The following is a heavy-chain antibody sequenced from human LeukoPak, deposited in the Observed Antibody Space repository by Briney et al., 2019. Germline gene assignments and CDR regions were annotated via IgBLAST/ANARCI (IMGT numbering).Heavy chain of an antibody. CDR3: ARVPVNIWENWFDP. CDR1: GGSFSGYY. D-gene: IGHD1-26*01. CDR2: INHSGST. Sequence: PSETLSLTCAVYGGSFSGYYWSWIRQPPGKGLEWIGEINHSGSTNYNPSLKSRVTISVDTSKNQFSLKLSSVTAADTAVYYCARVPVNIWENWFDPGGQGTLVTVSS. J-gene: IGHJ5*02. V-gene: IGHV4-34*01.